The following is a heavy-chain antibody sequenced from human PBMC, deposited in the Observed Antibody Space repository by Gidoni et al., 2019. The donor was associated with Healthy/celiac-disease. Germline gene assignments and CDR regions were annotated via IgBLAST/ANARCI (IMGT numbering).Heavy chain of an antibody. V-gene: IGHV4-31*03. Sequence: QVQLQESGPGLVKPSQTLSLTCTVSGGSISSGGYYWSWIRQNPGKGLEWIGYIYYSGSTYYNPYLKSRVTISVDTSKNQFSLKLSSVTAAETAVYYWARGGEKGGDDSYGSRVFDYWGQGTLVTVSS. CDR3: ARGGEKGGDDSYGSRVFDY. CDR1: GGSISSGGYY. J-gene: IGHJ4*02. D-gene: IGHD5-18*01. CDR2: IYYSGST.